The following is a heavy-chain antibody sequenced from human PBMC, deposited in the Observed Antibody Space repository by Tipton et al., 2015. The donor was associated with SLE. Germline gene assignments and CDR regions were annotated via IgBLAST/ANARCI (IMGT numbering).Heavy chain of an antibody. CDR1: GFTFSNAW. CDR3: ARDSYTYYYGSGSYYFDY. CDR2: IKSKTDGGTT. Sequence: SLRLSCAASGFTFSNAWMSWVRQAPGKGLEWVGRIKSKTDGGTTDYAAPVKGRFTISRDDSKNTLYLQMNSLRGEDTAVYYCARDSYTYYYGSGSYYFDYWGQGTLVTVSS. V-gene: IGHV3-15*01. D-gene: IGHD3-10*01. J-gene: IGHJ4*02.